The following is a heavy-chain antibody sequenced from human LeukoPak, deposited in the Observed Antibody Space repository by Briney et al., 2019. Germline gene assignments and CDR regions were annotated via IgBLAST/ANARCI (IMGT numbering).Heavy chain of an antibody. D-gene: IGHD3-22*01. Sequence: GGSLRLSCAASGFTFSNYEMNWVRQAPGKGLEWVSYISSSGSTIYYADSVKGRFTISRDNAKNSLYLQMNSLRAEDTAVYYCARESEYYYYDASGYYPGYFHHWGQGTLVTVSS. CDR1: GFTFSNYE. V-gene: IGHV3-48*03. J-gene: IGHJ1*01. CDR3: ARESEYYYYDASGYYPGYFHH. CDR2: ISSSGSTI.